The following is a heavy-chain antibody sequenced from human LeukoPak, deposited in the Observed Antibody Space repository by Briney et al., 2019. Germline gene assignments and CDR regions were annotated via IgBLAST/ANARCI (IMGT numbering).Heavy chain of an antibody. V-gene: IGHV1-18*01. Sequence: ASVKVSCKASGYTFTSYGISWVRQAPGQGLEWMGWISAYNGNTNYAQKLQGRVTMTTDTSTSTAYMELRSLRSDDTAVYYCARVSGWFGELLWAPDYWGQGTLVTVSS. CDR3: ARVSGWFGELLWAPDY. J-gene: IGHJ4*02. D-gene: IGHD3-10*01. CDR1: GYTFTSYG. CDR2: ISAYNGNT.